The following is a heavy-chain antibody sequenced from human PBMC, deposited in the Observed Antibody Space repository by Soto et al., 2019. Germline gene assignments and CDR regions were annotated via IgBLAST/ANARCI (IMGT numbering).Heavy chain of an antibody. Sequence: GASVKVSCKASGYTFTSYAMHWVRQAPGQRLEWMGWINAGNGNTKYSQKFQGRVTITRDTSASTAYMELSSLRSEDTAVYYCARNGGSSIAAPDNWFDPWGQGTLVTVSS. CDR2: INAGNGNT. CDR1: GYTFTSYA. J-gene: IGHJ5*02. D-gene: IGHD6-6*01. V-gene: IGHV1-3*01. CDR3: ARNGGSSIAAPDNWFDP.